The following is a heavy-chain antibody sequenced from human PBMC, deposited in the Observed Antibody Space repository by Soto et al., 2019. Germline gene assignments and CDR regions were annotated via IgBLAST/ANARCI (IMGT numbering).Heavy chain of an antibody. D-gene: IGHD3-3*01. Sequence: GGSLRLSCAASGFSFSSYAMSWVRQAPPQGLEWVSSISTRGGRTYYADSVKGRFSISRDNSANAVYLDMDNLRAEDTGIYYCAKANNYDFWRAYFPSFAYWGQGTLVTVA. J-gene: IGHJ4*01. CDR3: AKANNYDFWRAYFPSFAY. CDR1: GFSFSSYA. V-gene: IGHV3-23*01. CDR2: ISTRGGRT.